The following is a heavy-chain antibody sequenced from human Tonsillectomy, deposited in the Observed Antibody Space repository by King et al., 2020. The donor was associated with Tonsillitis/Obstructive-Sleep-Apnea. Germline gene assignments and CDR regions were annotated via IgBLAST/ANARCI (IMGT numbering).Heavy chain of an antibody. J-gene: IGHJ4*02. CDR2: ITYDGSNK. CDR3: ARGCTWSGYYQPNY. Sequence: VQLVESGGGVVQPGRSLRLSCAASGFTFSSYAMHWVRQAPGKGLEWVAVITYDGSNKYYADSVKGRFTISRDNSKNTLYLQMNSLRAEDTAVYYCARGCTWSGYYQPNYWGQGTLVTVPS. CDR1: GFTFSSYA. D-gene: IGHD3-3*01. V-gene: IGHV3-30*04.